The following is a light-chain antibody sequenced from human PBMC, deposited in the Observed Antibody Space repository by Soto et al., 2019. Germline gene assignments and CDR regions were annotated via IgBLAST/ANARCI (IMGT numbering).Light chain of an antibody. CDR3: SSYAGSLTMV. J-gene: IGLJ3*02. V-gene: IGLV2-11*01. CDR1: SSDVGGYNS. Sequence: QSVLTQPRSVYGSPQQSVTISCTRTSSDVGGYNSVSWYQQYPGKAPQLMIYDVTKRPSGVPDRFSGSKSGNTASLTISGLQAEDEADYYCSSYAGSLTMVFGGGTKLTVL. CDR2: DVT.